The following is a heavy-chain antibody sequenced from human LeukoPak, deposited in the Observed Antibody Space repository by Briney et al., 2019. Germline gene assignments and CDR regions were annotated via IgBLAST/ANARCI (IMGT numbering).Heavy chain of an antibody. CDR1: GYSFAGYY. CDR2: IDPDSGDT. CDR3: ARGIPTYYYDSSGYYAAFDI. Sequence: EASVKVSCKASGYSFAGYYMHWVRQAPGQGLEWMGWIDPDSGDTNYAQTFQGRVTMTRDTSISTAYMELSSLRSDDTAVYYCARGIPTYYYDSSGYYAAFDIWGQGTMVTVSS. V-gene: IGHV1-2*02. J-gene: IGHJ3*02. D-gene: IGHD3-22*01.